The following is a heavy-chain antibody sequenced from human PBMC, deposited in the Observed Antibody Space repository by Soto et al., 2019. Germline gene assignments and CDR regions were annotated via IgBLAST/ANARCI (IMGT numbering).Heavy chain of an antibody. Sequence: GGSLRLSCAASGFTFDDYAMHWVRQAPGKGLEWVSGISWNSGSIGYADSVKGRFTISRDNAKNSLYLQMNSLRAEDTALYYCAKTPRSGWYSLGGGSGFDYWGQGTLVTVSS. CDR1: GFTFDDYA. V-gene: IGHV3-9*01. CDR2: ISWNSGSI. CDR3: AKTPRSGWYSLGGGSGFDY. J-gene: IGHJ4*02. D-gene: IGHD6-19*01.